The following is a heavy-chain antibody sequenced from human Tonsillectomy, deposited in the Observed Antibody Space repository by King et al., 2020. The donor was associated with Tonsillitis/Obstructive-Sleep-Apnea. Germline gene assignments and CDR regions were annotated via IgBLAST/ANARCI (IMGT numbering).Heavy chain of an antibody. CDR2: IIPIVDSA. Sequence: QLVQSGAEVKKHGSSVKVSCKASGDTFSTYAISWVRQAPGQGLEWMGRIIPIVDSANYAQKFQGRVTITADKSTTTAYMELSSLRSEDTAVYYCATLLEVRTYYSYYMDVGGNGTTVTVSS. CDR1: GDTFSTYA. CDR3: ATLLEVRTYYSYYMDV. V-gene: IGHV1-69*06. J-gene: IGHJ6*03. D-gene: IGHD3-10*01.